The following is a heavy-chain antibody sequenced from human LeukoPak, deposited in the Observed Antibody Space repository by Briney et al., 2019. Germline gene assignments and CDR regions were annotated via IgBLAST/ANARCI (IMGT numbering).Heavy chain of an antibody. D-gene: IGHD3-3*01. CDR2: TNPNSGNT. CDR3: ARDRNDFWSGYYLDAFDI. Sequence: ASVKVSCKASGYTFTSYDINWVRQATGQGLEWMGWTNPNSGNTGYAQKFQGRVTITRNTSISTAYMELSSLRSEDTAVYYCARDRNDFWSGYYLDAFDIWGQGTMVTVSS. J-gene: IGHJ3*02. V-gene: IGHV1-8*03. CDR1: GYTFTSYD.